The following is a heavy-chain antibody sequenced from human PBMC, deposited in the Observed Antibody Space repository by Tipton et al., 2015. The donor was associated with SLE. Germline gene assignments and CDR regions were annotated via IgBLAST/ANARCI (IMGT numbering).Heavy chain of an antibody. CDR2: IWYDGSKE. Sequence: SLRLSCEASGFTLHSYAMYWVRRAPGKGLEWVAIIWYDGSKEYYADSVKGRFTISRDTSRNILYLQMNSLRAEDTAMYYCARDSSFMTSASGMDVWGQGTRVTVSS. J-gene: IGHJ6*02. CDR1: GFTLHSYA. CDR3: ARDSSFMTSASGMDV. D-gene: IGHD3-16*01. V-gene: IGHV3-33*07.